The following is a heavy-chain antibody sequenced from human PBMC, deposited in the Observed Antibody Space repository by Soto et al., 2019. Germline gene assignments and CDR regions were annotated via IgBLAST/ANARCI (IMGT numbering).Heavy chain of an antibody. J-gene: IGHJ4*02. D-gene: IGHD3-3*01. CDR3: VRGIGYIDS. Sequence: SQTLSLTCALSGYRVSSNSAAWSWRRQSPSRGIEWLGRTYYRSRWYKDYALSVKSRITIKPDTYKNQYSLHQKYATPEDTAVYYCVRGIGYIDSWGQGTLVTSPQ. CDR2: TYYRSRWYK. V-gene: IGHV6-1*01. CDR1: GYRVSSNSAA.